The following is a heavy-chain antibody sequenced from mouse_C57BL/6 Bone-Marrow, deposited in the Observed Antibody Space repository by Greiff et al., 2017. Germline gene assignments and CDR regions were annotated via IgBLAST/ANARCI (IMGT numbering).Heavy chain of an antibody. J-gene: IGHJ4*01. CDR3: ARPYGTLYYYAMDY. CDR1: GYTFTSYW. Sequence: QVQLQQPGAELVKPGASVKMSCKASGYTFTSYWITWVKQRPGQGLEWIGDIYPGSGSTNYNEKFKSKATLTVDTSSSTAYMQLRSLTSEDSAVYDSARPYGTLYYYAMDYWGQGTSVTVSS. D-gene: IGHD1-1*01. CDR2: IYPGSGST. V-gene: IGHV1-55*01.